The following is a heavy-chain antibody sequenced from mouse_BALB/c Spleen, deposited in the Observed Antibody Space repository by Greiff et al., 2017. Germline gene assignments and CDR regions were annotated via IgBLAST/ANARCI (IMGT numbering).Heavy chain of an antibody. CDR3: ARDYGTY. V-gene: IGHV5-4*02. CDR1: GFTFSDYY. J-gene: IGHJ3*01. Sequence: EVHLVESGGGLVKPGGSLKLSCAASGFTFSDYYMYWVRQTPEKRLEWVATISDGGSYTYYPDSVKGRFTIARDNAKNNLYLQMSSLKSEDTAMYYCARDYGTYWGQGTLVTVSA. D-gene: IGHD1-2*01. CDR2: ISDGGSYT.